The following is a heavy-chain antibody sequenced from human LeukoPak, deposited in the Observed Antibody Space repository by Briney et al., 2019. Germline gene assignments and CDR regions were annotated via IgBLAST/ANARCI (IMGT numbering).Heavy chain of an antibody. Sequence: APVKVSCKTSGYTFTDYNIHWVRQAPGQGLEWMGWISPNSGGTNYAQRFQGMVTITRDTSISTAYMDLSSLKSDDTATYYCSVWFGELSHWGQGTLVTVSS. V-gene: IGHV1-2*02. CDR1: GYTFTDYN. CDR3: SVWFGELSH. D-gene: IGHD3-10*01. J-gene: IGHJ4*02. CDR2: ISPNSGGT.